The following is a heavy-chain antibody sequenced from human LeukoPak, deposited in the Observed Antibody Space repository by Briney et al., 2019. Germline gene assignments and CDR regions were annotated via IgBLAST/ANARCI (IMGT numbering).Heavy chain of an antibody. Sequence: SETLSLTCTVSGASIRSGDYYWSWIRQPPGKGLEWIGYIYDSGSTYYNPSLKSRITISIDTSENRFSLKLSSVTATDTAVYYCARDCSGGSCYGAFDIWGQGTMVTVSS. CDR2: IYDSGST. CDR1: GASIRSGDYY. V-gene: IGHV4-30-4*01. D-gene: IGHD2-15*01. CDR3: ARDCSGGSCYGAFDI. J-gene: IGHJ3*02.